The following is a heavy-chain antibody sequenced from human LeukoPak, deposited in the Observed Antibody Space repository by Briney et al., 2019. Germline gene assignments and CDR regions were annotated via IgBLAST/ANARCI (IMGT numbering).Heavy chain of an antibody. CDR2: IYPGDSDT. CDR3: ARHQGTGCSGGSCSYYGMDV. J-gene: IGHJ6*02. CDR1: GYSFTSYW. V-gene: IGHV5-51*01. Sequence: GESLKISFQGSGYSFTSYWIGWVRPMPGKGLEWMGIIYPGDSDTRFSPSFQGQVTISADKSISTAYLQWSSLKASDTAMYYCARHQGTGCSGGSCSYYGMDVWGQGTTVTVSS. D-gene: IGHD2-15*01.